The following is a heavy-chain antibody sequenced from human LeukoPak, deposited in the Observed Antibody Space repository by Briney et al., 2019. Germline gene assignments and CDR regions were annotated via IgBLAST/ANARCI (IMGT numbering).Heavy chain of an antibody. CDR2: IYYSGST. J-gene: IGHJ6*03. Sequence: PSETLSLTCTVSGGSISSYYWSWIRQPPGKGLEWIGYIYYSGSTNYNPSLKSRVTISVDTSKNQFSLKLSSVTAADTAVYYCARDRSGYYVDVWGKGTTVTISS. D-gene: IGHD3-10*01. V-gene: IGHV4-59*01. CDR3: ARDRSGYYVDV. CDR1: GGSISSYY.